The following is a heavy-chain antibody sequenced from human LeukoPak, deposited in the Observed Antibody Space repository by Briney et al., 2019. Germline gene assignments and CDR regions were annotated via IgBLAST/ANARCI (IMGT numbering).Heavy chain of an antibody. D-gene: IGHD2-15*01. V-gene: IGHV4-61*02. CDR3: AREIYPATFDY. CDR1: GGSISSGSYY. J-gene: IGHJ4*02. Sequence: SLTLSLTCTVPGGSISSGSYYWSWIRQPAGKGLEWIGRIYTSGSTNYNPSLKSRVTISVDTSKNQFSLKLSSVTAADTAVYYCAREIYPATFDYWGQGTLVTVSS. CDR2: IYTSGST.